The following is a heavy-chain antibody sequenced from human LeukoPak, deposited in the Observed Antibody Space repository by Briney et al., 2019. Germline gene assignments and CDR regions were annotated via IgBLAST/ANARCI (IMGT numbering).Heavy chain of an antibody. CDR3: ARGPTISETGYFDY. V-gene: IGHV4-34*01. D-gene: IGHD1-1*01. CDR1: GWSFNDYY. J-gene: IGHJ4*03. Sequence: SETLSLTCAVYGWSFNDYYWNWIRQPPGKGLEWIGEINARGDTNFNPSLKSRVSISVDTSKNQFSLKVTSLTAADTAVYYCARGPTISETGYFDYWGQGTLVTVSS. CDR2: INARGDT.